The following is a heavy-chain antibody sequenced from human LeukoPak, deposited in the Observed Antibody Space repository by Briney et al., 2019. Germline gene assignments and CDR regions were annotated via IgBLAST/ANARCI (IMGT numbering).Heavy chain of an antibody. V-gene: IGHV3-7*01. CDR1: GFTFSSLW. Sequence: GGSLRLSCAASGFTFSSLWMTWVRQAPGKGLEWVANINQDGSEKYFVDSVKGRFTISRDNAKNSVFLQMNSLTVEDTAVYHLAQEGGVRGYIFLDCGGQEPSVPVPP. CDR2: INQDGSEK. D-gene: IGHD3-16*01. CDR3: AQEGGVRGYIFLDC. J-gene: IGHJ4*02.